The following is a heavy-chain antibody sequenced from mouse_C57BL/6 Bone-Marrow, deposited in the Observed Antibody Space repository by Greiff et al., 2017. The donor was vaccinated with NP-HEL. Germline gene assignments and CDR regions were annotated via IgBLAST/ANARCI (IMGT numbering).Heavy chain of an antibody. V-gene: IGHV1-55*01. D-gene: IGHD1-1*01. CDR3: ARRHYYGSSGWYFDV. J-gene: IGHJ1*03. CDR2: IYPGSGST. CDR1: GYTFTSYW. Sequence: QVQLQQPGAELVKPGASVKMSCKASGYTFTSYWITWVKQRPGQGLEWIGDIYPGSGSTNYNEKFKSKATLTVDTSSSTAYMQLSSLTSEDSAVDYCARRHYYGSSGWYFDVWGTGTTVTVSS.